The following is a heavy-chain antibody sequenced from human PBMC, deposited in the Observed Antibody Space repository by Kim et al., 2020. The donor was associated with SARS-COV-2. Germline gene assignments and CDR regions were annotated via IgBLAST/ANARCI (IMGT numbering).Heavy chain of an antibody. CDR3: AREVDNWDFDY. D-gene: IGHD1-1*01. CDR2: MDPNSGKT. Sequence: ASVKVSCKASGFALTTYEINWVRQAPGQGLEWMGWMDPNSGKTGSAQKFQGRVTMTRSTSINTAYIELSSLRFEDTAIYYCAREVDNWDFDYWGQGTLVTVSS. CDR1: GFALTTYE. V-gene: IGHV1-8*01. J-gene: IGHJ4*02.